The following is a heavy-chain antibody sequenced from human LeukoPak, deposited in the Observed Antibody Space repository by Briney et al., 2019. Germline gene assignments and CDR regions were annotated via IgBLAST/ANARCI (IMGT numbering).Heavy chain of an antibody. V-gene: IGHV3-23*01. CDR1: GFTFSSYA. Sequence: PGGSLRLSCAVAGFTFSSYAMSWVRQAPGKGLEWVSAISGSGGSTYYADSVKGRFTISRDNSKNTLYLQMNSLRAEDTAVYYCAKTIGITGTTIDYWGQGTLVTVSS. J-gene: IGHJ4*02. D-gene: IGHD1-20*01. CDR3: AKTIGITGTTIDY. CDR2: ISGSGGST.